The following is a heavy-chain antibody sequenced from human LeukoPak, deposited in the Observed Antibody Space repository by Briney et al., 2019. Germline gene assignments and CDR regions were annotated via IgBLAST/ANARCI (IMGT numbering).Heavy chain of an antibody. D-gene: IGHD3-22*01. CDR3: ARDTITHYDSSGSLPLSFDY. J-gene: IGHJ4*02. Sequence: GGSLRLSCAASGFTFSSYSMTWVRQAPGKGLEWVSSISSSSSYIYYADSVKGRFTISRDNAKNSLYLQMNSLRAEDTAVYYCARDTITHYDSSGSLPLSFDYWGQGTLVTVSS. V-gene: IGHV3-21*01. CDR1: GFTFSSYS. CDR2: ISSSSSYI.